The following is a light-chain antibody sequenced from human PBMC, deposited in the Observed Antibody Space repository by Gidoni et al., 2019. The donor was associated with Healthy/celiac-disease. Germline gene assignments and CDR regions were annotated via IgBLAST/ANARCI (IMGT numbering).Light chain of an antibody. CDR1: QSVSSY. Sequence: EIVWTQSPAPLSLSPGARATLSCRASQSVSSYLAWYQQKPGQAPRLLIYDASNRATGIPARFSGSGSGTDFTLTISSLEPEDFAVYYCQQRSNWPLLTFGGGTKVEIK. V-gene: IGKV3-11*01. CDR2: DAS. J-gene: IGKJ4*01. CDR3: QQRSNWPLLT.